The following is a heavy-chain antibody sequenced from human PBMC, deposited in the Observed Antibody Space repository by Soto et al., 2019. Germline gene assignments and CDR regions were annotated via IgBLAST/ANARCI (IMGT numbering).Heavy chain of an antibody. V-gene: IGHV3-33*01. CDR1: GFTFNTYG. J-gene: IGHJ4*02. Sequence: QVQLVESGGGVVQPGRSLRLSCAASGFTFNTYGMHWVRQAPGKGLEWVALLWYDGSNKYYADSVKGRFTISGDNSKSTLHVQISSLKAGETAVYYGARGHYDHWKGANFDYWAQGTQVSV. CDR3: ARGHYDHWKGANFDY. D-gene: IGHD3-16*01. CDR2: LWYDGSNK.